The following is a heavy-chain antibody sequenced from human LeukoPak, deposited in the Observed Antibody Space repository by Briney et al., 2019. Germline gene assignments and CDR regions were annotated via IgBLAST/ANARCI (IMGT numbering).Heavy chain of an antibody. V-gene: IGHV1-69*05. D-gene: IGHD1-26*01. CDR1: GGTFSSYA. J-gene: IGHJ5*02. CDR3: ARDSGSYYNWFDP. Sequence: GASVKVSCKASGGTFSSYAISWVRQAPGQGLEWMGEIIPIFGTANYAQKFQGRVTMTRDTSISTAYMELSRLRSDDTAVYYCARDSGSYYNWFDPWGQGTLVTVSS. CDR2: IIPIFGTA.